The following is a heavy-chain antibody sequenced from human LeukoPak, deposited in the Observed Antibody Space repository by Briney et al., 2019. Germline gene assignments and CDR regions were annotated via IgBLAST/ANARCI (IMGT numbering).Heavy chain of an antibody. D-gene: IGHD3-10*02. CDR2: IRHDGGER. CDR3: AELGITMIGGV. Sequence: GGSLRLSCAASGFTVSSNYMSWVRQAPGKGLEWVANIRHDGGERYYVNSVKGRFTISRDNAKNSLYLQMNSLRAEDTAVYYCAELGITMIGGVWGKGATVTISS. J-gene: IGHJ6*04. CDR1: GFTVSSNY. V-gene: IGHV3-7*01.